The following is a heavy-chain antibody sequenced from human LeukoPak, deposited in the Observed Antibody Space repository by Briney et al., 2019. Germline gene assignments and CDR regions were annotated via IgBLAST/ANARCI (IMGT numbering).Heavy chain of an antibody. J-gene: IGHJ4*02. D-gene: IGHD1-26*01. CDR2: ISGDGGDT. CDR1: GFTFSLYA. CDR3: ARELVGAALDY. Sequence: GGSLRLSCAASGFTFSLYALHRVRQAPGKGLEYVSAISGDGGDTYYANSVKGRFTISRDNSKNTLSLQMGSLRTEHMAVYYCARELVGAALDYWGQGTLVTVSS. V-gene: IGHV3-64*01.